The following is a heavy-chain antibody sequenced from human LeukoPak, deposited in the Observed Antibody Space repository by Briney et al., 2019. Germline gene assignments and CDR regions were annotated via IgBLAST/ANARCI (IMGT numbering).Heavy chain of an antibody. V-gene: IGHV3-11*01. CDR1: GFTFSDYN. CDR2: ISRSGSTK. Sequence: GGSLRLSCAASGFTFSDYNMRWIRQAPGKGLEWVSSISRSGSTKYYADSVKGRFTISRDNSKNTLYLQMKSLRAEDTAVYYCAKDRNQYFDPNFDYWGQGTLVTVSS. CDR3: AKDRNQYFDPNFDY. J-gene: IGHJ4*02. D-gene: IGHD3-9*01.